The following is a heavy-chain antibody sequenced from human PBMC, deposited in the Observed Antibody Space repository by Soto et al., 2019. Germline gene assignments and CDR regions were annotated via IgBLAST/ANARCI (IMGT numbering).Heavy chain of an antibody. CDR1: EHTYSDYT. CDR2: INPNRGGT. J-gene: IGHJ4*02. Sequence: ASVKVSHQPSEHTYSDYTMHCVRQAPGQGLEWMGWINPNRGGTKYPQKFQGRVTMTRDTSITTVYMSLTGLKSDATAVYYCARDLAKGGGRAGFDYWGQGTLVTGSS. V-gene: IGHV1-2*02. D-gene: IGHD2-15*01. CDR3: ARDLAKGGGRAGFDY.